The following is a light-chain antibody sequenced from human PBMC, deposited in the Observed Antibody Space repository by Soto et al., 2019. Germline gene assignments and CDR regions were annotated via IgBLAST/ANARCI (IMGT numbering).Light chain of an antibody. V-gene: IGKV1-5*03. CDR2: KAP. J-gene: IGKJ4*01. CDR1: QSISTW. CDR3: QQYNTSPVT. Sequence: DIQMTQSPSTLSASVGDRVTITCRASQSISTWLAWYQQKPAKAPTLLTYKAPNFEDGVPSRFSGSGSGPEFTITISSLKTDVFANYDCQQYNTSPVTFVGGTTVESK.